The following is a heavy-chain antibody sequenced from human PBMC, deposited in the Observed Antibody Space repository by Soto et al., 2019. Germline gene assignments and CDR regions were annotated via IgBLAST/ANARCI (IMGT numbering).Heavy chain of an antibody. V-gene: IGHV1-18*01. CDR3: AGEPHTYYYGSGGGNSFDY. J-gene: IGHJ4*02. Sequence: QVQLVQSGAEVKKPGASVKVSCKASGYTFTSYGISWVRQAPGQGLEWMGWISAYNGNTNYAQKLQGRVTMTTDTSTRQAYMELGSLGSDDTGVYYWAGEPHTYYYGSGGGNSFDYWGQGTLVTVSS. D-gene: IGHD3-10*01. CDR1: GYTFTSYG. CDR2: ISAYNGNT.